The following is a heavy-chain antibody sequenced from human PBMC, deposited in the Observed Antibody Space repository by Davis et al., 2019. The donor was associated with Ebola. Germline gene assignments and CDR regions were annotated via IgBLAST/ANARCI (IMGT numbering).Heavy chain of an antibody. V-gene: IGHV1-69*13. J-gene: IGHJ6*02. CDR3: ARDESGSLVYYGMDV. CDR2: IIPIFGTA. CDR1: GGTFSSYA. D-gene: IGHD1-26*01. Sequence: SVKVSCKASGGTFSSYAISWVRQAPGQGLEWMGGIIPIFGTANYAQKFQGRVTITADESTSTAYMELSSLRSEDTAVHYCARDESGSLVYYGMDVWGQGTTVTVSS.